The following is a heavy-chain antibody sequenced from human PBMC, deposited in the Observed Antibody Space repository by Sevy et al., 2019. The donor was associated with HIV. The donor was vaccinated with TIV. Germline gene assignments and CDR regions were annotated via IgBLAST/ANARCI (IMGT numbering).Heavy chain of an antibody. D-gene: IGHD2-15*01. CDR3: AKDGNLPPNDY. J-gene: IGHJ4*02. CDR1: GFTFSSYG. V-gene: IGHV3-30*18. Sequence: GGSLRLSCAASGFTFSSYGMHWVRQAPGKGLEWVAVIYYDGSNKYYAAPVKGRFTISTANSKNKLYLQMSSLRAEDTAVYYCAKDGNLPPNDYWGQGTLVTVSS. CDR2: IYYDGSNK.